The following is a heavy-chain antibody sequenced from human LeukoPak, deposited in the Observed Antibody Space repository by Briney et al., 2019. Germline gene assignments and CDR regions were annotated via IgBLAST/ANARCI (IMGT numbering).Heavy chain of an antibody. CDR3: AREWSRSHEGGAFDI. J-gene: IGHJ3*02. V-gene: IGHV3-30-3*01. CDR1: GFTFSSYA. D-gene: IGHD2-8*01. Sequence: GGSLRLSCAASGFTFSSYAMHWVRQAPGKGLEWVAVISYDGSNKYYADSVKGRFPISRDNSKNTLYLQMNSLRAEDTAVYYCAREWSRSHEGGAFDIWGQGTMVT. CDR2: ISYDGSNK.